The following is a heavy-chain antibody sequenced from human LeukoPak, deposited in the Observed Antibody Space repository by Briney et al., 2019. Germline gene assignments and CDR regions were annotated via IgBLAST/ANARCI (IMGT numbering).Heavy chain of an antibody. V-gene: IGHV3-30*04. J-gene: IGHJ6*02. D-gene: IGHD6-13*01. CDR1: GFTFSSYA. CDR3: AAAAGSPGDYYYYYGMDV. Sequence: PGGSLRLSCAASGFTFSSYAMHWVRQAPGKGLEWVAVISYDGSNKYYADSVKGRFTISRDNSKNTLYLQMNSLRAEDTAVYYCAAAAGSPGDYYYYYGMDVWGQGTTVTVSS. CDR2: ISYDGSNK.